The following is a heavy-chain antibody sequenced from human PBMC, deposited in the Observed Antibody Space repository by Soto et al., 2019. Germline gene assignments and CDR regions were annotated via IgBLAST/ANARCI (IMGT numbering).Heavy chain of an antibody. Sequence: GASVKVSCKASGYTFTSYDINWVRQATGQGLEYLGWMNPNSGNTAYVQKFQGRLTITKDTSKNQVVLTMTNMDPVDTATYYCAHRHVHSYNSSGPFDYWGQGTLVTVSS. D-gene: IGHD3-22*01. J-gene: IGHJ4*02. CDR1: GYTFTSYD. CDR2: MNPNSGNT. CDR3: AHRHVHSYNSSGPFDY. V-gene: IGHV1-8*01.